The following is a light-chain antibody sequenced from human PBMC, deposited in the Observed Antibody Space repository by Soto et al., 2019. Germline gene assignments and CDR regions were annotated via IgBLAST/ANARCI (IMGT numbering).Light chain of an antibody. V-gene: IGLV2-23*01. CDR3: LSYAGSSTLVV. Sequence: QSALTQPASVSGSPGQSITLSCTGTSSDVGCYNLVSWYQQHPGKAPKLMIYEGSKRPSGVSNRFSGSKSGNTASLTISGLQAEDEADYYCLSYAGSSTLVVFGGGTELTVL. CDR2: EGS. J-gene: IGLJ3*02. CDR1: SSDVGCYNL.